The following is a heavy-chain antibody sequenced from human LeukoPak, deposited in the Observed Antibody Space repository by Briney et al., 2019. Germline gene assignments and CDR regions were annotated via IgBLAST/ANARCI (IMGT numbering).Heavy chain of an antibody. CDR3: ARDTEVYDSSGYSNDAFDI. CDR1: GDSISSGDYY. D-gene: IGHD3-22*01. V-gene: IGHV4-61*02. J-gene: IGHJ3*02. CDR2: ISSSGST. Sequence: PSETLSLTCTVSGDSISSGDYYWSWIRQPAGKGLEWIGRISSSGSTNYNPSLKSRVTISVDTSKNQFSLKLSSVTAADTAVYYCARDTEVYDSSGYSNDAFDIWGQGTMVTVSS.